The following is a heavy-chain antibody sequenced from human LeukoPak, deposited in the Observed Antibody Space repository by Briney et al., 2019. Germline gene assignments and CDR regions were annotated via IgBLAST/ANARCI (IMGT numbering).Heavy chain of an antibody. J-gene: IGHJ5*02. D-gene: IGHD1-26*01. Sequence: GGSLRLSCAASGFTFRNSAMTWVRQAPGKGLEWVSTISGFGESTFYADSVKGRFTISRDNSKDTLYLQMNTRRADDTAVYYCAKGGHFSWFDPWGQGTLVTVSS. CDR3: AKGGHFSWFDP. CDR1: GFTFRNSA. V-gene: IGHV3-23*01. CDR2: ISGFGEST.